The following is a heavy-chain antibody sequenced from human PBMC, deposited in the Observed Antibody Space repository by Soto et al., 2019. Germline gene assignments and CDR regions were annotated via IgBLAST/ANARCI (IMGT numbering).Heavy chain of an antibody. J-gene: IGHJ6*02. Sequence: GGSLRLACAAAGFTFSSYAMHWVRQAPGKGLEWVAVISYDGSNKYYADSVKGRFTISRDNSKNTLYLQMNSLRAEDTAVYYCARVGIVVVVAAHMDVWGPGTTVTVSS. CDR3: ARVGIVVVVAAHMDV. V-gene: IGHV3-30-3*01. D-gene: IGHD2-15*01. CDR1: GFTFSSYA. CDR2: ISYDGSNK.